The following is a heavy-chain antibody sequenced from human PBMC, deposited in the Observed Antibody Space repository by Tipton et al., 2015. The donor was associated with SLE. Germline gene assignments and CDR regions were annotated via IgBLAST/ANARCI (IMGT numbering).Heavy chain of an antibody. CDR2: INPTGGDT. V-gene: IGHV1-46*01. Sequence: QLVQSGAEVKKPGASVKVSCKASGYTFTSYYIHLVRQAPGQGLEWMGIINPTGGDTIYAQKFQGRVTMTTDTSTSTAYMELSSLRSEDTAVYYCAREGGPPAAAVTDAFDIWGQGTMVTVSS. CDR1: GYTFTSYY. D-gene: IGHD6-13*01. J-gene: IGHJ3*02. CDR3: AREGGPPAAAVTDAFDI.